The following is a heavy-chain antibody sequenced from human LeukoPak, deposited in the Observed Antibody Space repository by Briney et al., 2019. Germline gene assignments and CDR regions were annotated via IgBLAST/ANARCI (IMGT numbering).Heavy chain of an antibody. CDR3: ARLARRASFDY. CDR1: GGSISSGSYY. V-gene: IGHV4-61*02. Sequence: SETLSLTCTVSGGSISSGSYYWSWIRQPAGKRLEWIGRIYTSGSTNYNPSLKSRVTMSVVTSKNQFSLKLSSVTAADTAVYYCARLARRASFDYWGQGTLVTVSS. D-gene: IGHD6-6*01. J-gene: IGHJ4*02. CDR2: IYTSGST.